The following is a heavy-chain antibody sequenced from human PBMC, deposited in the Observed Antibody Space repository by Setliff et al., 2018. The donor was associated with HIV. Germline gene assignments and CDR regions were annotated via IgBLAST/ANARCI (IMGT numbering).Heavy chain of an antibody. V-gene: IGHV3-21*01. J-gene: IGHJ4*02. D-gene: IGHD2-2*01. CDR2: ILSTGERT. CDR3: ARLPGYCSSSSCYGYLDY. CDR1: GFTFSKFW. Sequence: GGSLRLSCAASGFTFSKFWMNWVRQAPGEGLEWVSAILSTGERTFYADSLKGRFTISRDNAKKSVWLQMNSLRAEDTAVYYCARLPGYCSSSSCYGYLDYWGPGTLVTVSS.